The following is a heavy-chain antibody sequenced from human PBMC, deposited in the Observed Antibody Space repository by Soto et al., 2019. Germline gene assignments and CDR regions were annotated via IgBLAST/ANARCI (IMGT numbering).Heavy chain of an antibody. CDR3: ARTVRGRMTTVTTFDYYYYYMDV. Sequence: QVQLVQSGAEVKKPGASVKVSCKASGYTFTSYDINWVRQATGQGLEWMGWMNPNSGNTGYAQKFQGRVTMTRNTSISTEYMALSRLRSEDTAVYYCARTVRGRMTTVTTFDYYYYYMDVWGKGTTVTVSS. CDR2: MNPNSGNT. J-gene: IGHJ6*03. D-gene: IGHD4-4*01. CDR1: GYTFTSYD. V-gene: IGHV1-8*01.